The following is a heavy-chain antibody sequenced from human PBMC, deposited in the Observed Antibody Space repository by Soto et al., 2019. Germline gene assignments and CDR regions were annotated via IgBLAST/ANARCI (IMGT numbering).Heavy chain of an antibody. J-gene: IGHJ4*02. D-gene: IGHD5-18*01. CDR3: ARDGGGGYSYGPYYFDY. CDR2: ISSSSSYI. Sequence: EVQLVESGGGLVQPGGSLRLSCAASGFTFSSYSMNWVRQAPGKGLEWVSSISSSSSYIYYADSVKGRFTISRDNAKNSLYLQMNSLRAEDTAVYYCARDGGGGYSYGPYYFDYWGQGTLVTVSS. CDR1: GFTFSSYS. V-gene: IGHV3-21*01.